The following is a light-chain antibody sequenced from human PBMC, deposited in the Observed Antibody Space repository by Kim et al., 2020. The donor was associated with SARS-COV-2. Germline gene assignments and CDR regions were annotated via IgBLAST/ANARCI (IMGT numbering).Light chain of an antibody. J-gene: IGLJ2*01. CDR1: SSNIGSNT. Sequence: ELTQPPSASGTPGQRVTISCSGSSSNIGSNTVNWYQQLPGTAPKLHIYSNNQRPSGVPDRFSGSKSGTSASLAISGLQSEDEADYYCAAWDDSLNGPLFGGGTQLTVL. CDR2: SNN. CDR3: AAWDDSLNGPL. V-gene: IGLV1-44*01.